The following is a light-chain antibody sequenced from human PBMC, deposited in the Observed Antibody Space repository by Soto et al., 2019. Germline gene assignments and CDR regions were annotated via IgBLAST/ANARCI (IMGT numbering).Light chain of an antibody. CDR2: DVT. CDR1: SNDVGGYDY. CDR3: CSYAGTSTFYA. J-gene: IGLJ1*01. Sequence: QSALTQPRSVSGSPGQSVTISCTGTSNDVGGYDYVSWYQHHPGKAPRLIIYDVTKRPSGVPDRFSASRAGNTASLTISGLQPEDEADYHCCSYAGTSTFYAFGTGTKATVL. V-gene: IGLV2-11*01.